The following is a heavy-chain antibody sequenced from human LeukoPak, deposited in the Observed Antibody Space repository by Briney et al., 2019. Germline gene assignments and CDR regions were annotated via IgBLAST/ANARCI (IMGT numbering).Heavy chain of an antibody. CDR1: GFTFSSYG. Sequence: GGTLRLSCAASGFTFSSYGMSWVRQAPGKGLEWVSSISSSSSYIYYADSVKGRFTISRDNAKNSLYLQMNSLRAEDTAVYYCAREHCGGDCRSHDAFDIWGQGTMVTVSS. V-gene: IGHV3-21*01. CDR3: AREHCGGDCRSHDAFDI. CDR2: ISSSSSYI. D-gene: IGHD2-21*02. J-gene: IGHJ3*02.